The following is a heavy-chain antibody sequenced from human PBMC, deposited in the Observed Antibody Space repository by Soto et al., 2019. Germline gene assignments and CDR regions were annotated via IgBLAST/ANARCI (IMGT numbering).Heavy chain of an antibody. Sequence: QVQLVQSGAEEKKPGASVKVSCKASGYTFTGYAMNWVRQAPGQRLEWMGWINAGNGNTKYSQKFQGRVTLTRDTSAGTAYMELCSLRSEDTSVYYCAKAVAVPSGFDYWGQVTLVTDSS. V-gene: IGHV1-3*05. J-gene: IGHJ4*02. CDR1: GYTFTGYA. CDR2: INAGNGNT. CDR3: AKAVAVPSGFDY. D-gene: IGHD6-19*01.